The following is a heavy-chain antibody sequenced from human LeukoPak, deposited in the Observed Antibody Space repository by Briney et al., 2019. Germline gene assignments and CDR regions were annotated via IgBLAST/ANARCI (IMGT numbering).Heavy chain of an antibody. V-gene: IGHV4-61*02. CDR2: ISSSGST. D-gene: IGHD6-13*01. Sequence: SETLSLTCTVSGNSISSGDYYWSWIRQPAGKGLEWIGRISSSGSTNYNPSLKSRVTISVDTSKNQFSLKLSSVTAADTAVYYCASAGLYSSRVGHGVDYWGQGTLVTVSS. CDR1: GNSISSGDYY. CDR3: ASAGLYSSRVGHGVDY. J-gene: IGHJ4*02.